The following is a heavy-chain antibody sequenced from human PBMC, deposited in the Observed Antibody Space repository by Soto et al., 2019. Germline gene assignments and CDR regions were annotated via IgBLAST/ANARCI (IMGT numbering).Heavy chain of an antibody. CDR1: GGSFSGYY. CDR3: ARAPSEGLRYFDWLSYWYFDL. J-gene: IGHJ2*01. D-gene: IGHD3-9*01. CDR2: INHSGST. V-gene: IGHV4-34*01. Sequence: SETLCLTCAVYGGSFSGYYWSWIRQPPGKGLEWIGEINHSGSTNYNPSLKSRVTISVDTSKNQFSLKLSSVTAADTAVYYCARAPSEGLRYFDWLSYWYFDLWGRGTLVTVSS.